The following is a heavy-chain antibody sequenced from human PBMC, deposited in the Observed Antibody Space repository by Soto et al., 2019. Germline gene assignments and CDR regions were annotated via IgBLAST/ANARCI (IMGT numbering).Heavy chain of an antibody. J-gene: IGHJ4*02. V-gene: IGHV3-48*01. CDR3: ASELRYFDWPLPSSDY. CDR2: ISSSSSTI. CDR1: GFTFSSYS. Sequence: PGGSLRLSCAASGFTFSSYSMNWVRQAPGKGLEWVSYISSSSSTIYYADSVKGRFTISRDNAKNSLYLQMNSLRAEDTAVYYCASELRYFDWPLPSSDYWGQGTLVTVSS. D-gene: IGHD3-9*01.